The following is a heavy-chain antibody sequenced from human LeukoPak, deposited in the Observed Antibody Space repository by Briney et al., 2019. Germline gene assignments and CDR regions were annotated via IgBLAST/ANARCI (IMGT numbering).Heavy chain of an antibody. CDR2: IKQDGTDK. Sequence: GGSLRLSCAASGFTFSNYYMTWVRQAPGKGLEWVATIKQDGTDKYYVDSVKGRFTVSRDNAKNSLYLHMNSLRVEDTAVYYCAPQTYGRLDFWGQGTLVTVSS. V-gene: IGHV3-7*01. CDR1: GFTFSNYY. D-gene: IGHD3-10*01. J-gene: IGHJ4*02. CDR3: APQTYGRLDF.